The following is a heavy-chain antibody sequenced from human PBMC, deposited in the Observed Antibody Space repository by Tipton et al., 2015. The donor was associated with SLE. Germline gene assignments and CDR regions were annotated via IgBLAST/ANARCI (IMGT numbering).Heavy chain of an antibody. V-gene: IGHV3-48*01. Sequence: SLRLSCAASGFTFNSYAMTWVRQAPGKGLKWVSYISSSSSTIYYADSVKGRVTISRDNATNSLYLQMNSLRAEDTAVYYCARGPQAPGCLDFWGQGTLVTVSS. J-gene: IGHJ4*02. CDR3: ARGPQAPGCLDF. CDR1: GFTFNSYA. CDR2: ISSSSSTI. D-gene: IGHD6-19*01.